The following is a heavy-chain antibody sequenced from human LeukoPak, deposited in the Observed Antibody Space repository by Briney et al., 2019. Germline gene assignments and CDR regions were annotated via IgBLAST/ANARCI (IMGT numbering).Heavy chain of an antibody. Sequence: GESLKTSCKGSGYSFTSYWIGWVRQMPGKGLEWMGIIYPGDSDTTYSPSFQGQVTISADKSISTAYLRWSSLKASDTAMYYCARHYREGRVDFAYDAFDIWGQGTMVTVSS. V-gene: IGHV5-51*01. CDR1: GYSFTSYW. D-gene: IGHD2-2*03. CDR2: IYPGDSDT. CDR3: ARHYREGRVDFAYDAFDI. J-gene: IGHJ3*02.